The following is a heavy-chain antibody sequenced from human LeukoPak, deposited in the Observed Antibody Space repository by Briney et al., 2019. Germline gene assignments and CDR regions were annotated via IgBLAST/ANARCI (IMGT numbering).Heavy chain of an antibody. Sequence: SETLSLTCTVSGGSISSYYWSWIRQPPGKGLEWIGYIYTSGSTNYNPSLKSRVTISVDTSKNQFSLKLSSVTAADTAVYYCARPVVASHDAFDIWGQGTTVTVSS. CDR3: ARPVVASHDAFDI. D-gene: IGHD2-15*01. CDR1: GGSISSYY. V-gene: IGHV4-4*09. CDR2: IYTSGST. J-gene: IGHJ3*02.